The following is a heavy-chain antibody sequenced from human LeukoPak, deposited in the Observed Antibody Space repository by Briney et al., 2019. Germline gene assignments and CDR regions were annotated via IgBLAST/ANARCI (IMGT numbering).Heavy chain of an antibody. CDR1: GFTLSFYG. J-gene: IGHJ4*02. D-gene: IGHD2-21*01. CDR2: ISDDGSTK. Sequence: TFLRLSCAASGFTLSFYGIHWVRQAPGKGLGWVAVISDDGSTKYYSDSVKGRFTISRDNSRNTLYLQMDSLRSEDTAVHYCARDFFPIVDSTWYEIGYWGQGTLVTVSS. V-gene: IGHV3-30*03. CDR3: ARDFFPIVDSTWYEIGY.